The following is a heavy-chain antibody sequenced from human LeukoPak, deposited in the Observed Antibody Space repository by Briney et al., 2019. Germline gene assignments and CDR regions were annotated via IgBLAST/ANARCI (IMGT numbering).Heavy chain of an antibody. CDR2: INPNSGGT. J-gene: IGHJ4*02. CDR3: ARVGETYSSSYTQNYYFDY. CDR1: GYTFTGYY. V-gene: IGHV1-2*02. Sequence: ASVTVSCKASGYTFTGYYMHWVRQAPGQGLEWMGWINPNSGGTNYAQKFQGRVTMTRDTSISTAYMELSRLRSDDTAVYYCARVGETYSSSYTQNYYFDYWGQGTLVTVSS. D-gene: IGHD6-13*01.